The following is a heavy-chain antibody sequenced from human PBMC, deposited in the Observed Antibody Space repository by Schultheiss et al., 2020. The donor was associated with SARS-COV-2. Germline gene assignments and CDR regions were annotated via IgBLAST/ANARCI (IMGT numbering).Heavy chain of an antibody. V-gene: IGHV4-34*01. Sequence: SQTLSLTCAVYGGSFSGYYWSWIRQPPGKGLEWIGEINHSGSTNYNPSLKSRVTISEDTSKNQFSLKLSSVTAADTAVYYCARWGRITIFGVVISNNWFDPWGQGTLVTVSS. J-gene: IGHJ5*02. D-gene: IGHD3-3*01. CDR2: INHSGST. CDR3: ARWGRITIFGVVISNNWFDP. CDR1: GGSFSGYY.